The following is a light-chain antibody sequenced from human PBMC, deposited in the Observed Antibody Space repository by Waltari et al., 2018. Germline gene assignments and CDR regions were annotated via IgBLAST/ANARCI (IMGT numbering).Light chain of an antibody. Sequence: AIRMTQSPSSFSASTGDRVTITCRASQAISSYLAWYQQKPGKAPKLLIYAASTLQSGVPSRFSGIGSGTDFTLTISCLQSEDSATYFCQKYYTSPRTFGQGTKVEIK. V-gene: IGKV1-8*01. CDR3: QKYYTSPRT. J-gene: IGKJ1*01. CDR1: QAISSY. CDR2: AAS.